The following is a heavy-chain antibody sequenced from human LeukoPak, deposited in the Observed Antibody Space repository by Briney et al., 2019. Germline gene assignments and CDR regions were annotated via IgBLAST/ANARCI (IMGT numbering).Heavy chain of an antibody. Sequence: GRSLRLSCAASGFTFSSYGMHWVRQAPGKGLEWVAVIWYDGSNKYYADSVKGRFTISRDNAENSLYLQMNSLRAEDTAVYYCAKLLGDVTTFDYWGQGTLVTVSS. D-gene: IGHD4-11*01. J-gene: IGHJ4*02. CDR2: IWYDGSNK. V-gene: IGHV3-33*03. CDR1: GFTFSSYG. CDR3: AKLLGDVTTFDY.